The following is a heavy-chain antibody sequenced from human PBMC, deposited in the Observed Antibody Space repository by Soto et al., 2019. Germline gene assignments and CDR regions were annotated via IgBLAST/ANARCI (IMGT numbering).Heavy chain of an antibody. D-gene: IGHD3-10*01. CDR1: GDSISRSYW. V-gene: IGHV4-4*02. Sequence: QVQLQESGPGLVKPSGTLSLTCAVSGDSISRSYWWSWVRQFPGKGLEWIGEIYHSGSTIYNPSRQSRVTLSVDKSKNEFSLKMSSVTAADTAVYYCTSKFGQLLADAFDIWGQGTMVTVSS. CDR3: TSKFGQLLADAFDI. CDR2: IYHSGST. J-gene: IGHJ3*02.